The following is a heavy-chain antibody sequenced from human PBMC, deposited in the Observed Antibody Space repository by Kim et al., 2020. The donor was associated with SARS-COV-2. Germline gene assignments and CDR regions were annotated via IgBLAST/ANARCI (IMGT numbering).Heavy chain of an antibody. J-gene: IGHJ4*02. Sequence: ADSVKGRFTISRDNAKNSLYLQMNSLRAEDTAVYYCARLSSSGGRNNFDYWGQGTLVTVSS. V-gene: IGHV3-11*03. D-gene: IGHD3-16*01. CDR3: ARLSSSGGRNNFDY.